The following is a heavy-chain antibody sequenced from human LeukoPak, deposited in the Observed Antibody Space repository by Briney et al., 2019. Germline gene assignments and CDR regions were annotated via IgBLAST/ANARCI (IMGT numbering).Heavy chain of an antibody. CDR1: GFTFSSHS. V-gene: IGHV3-48*01. D-gene: IGHD3-3*01. CDR2: INGSGSSI. Sequence: GGSLRLSCAASGFTFSSHSMNWVRQAPGKGLEWVSYINGSGSSIYYADSVKGRFTISRDNAKNSLYLQMNSLRAEDTAVYYCVRDFWSGYIDSFDIWGQGTMVTVSS. CDR3: VRDFWSGYIDSFDI. J-gene: IGHJ3*02.